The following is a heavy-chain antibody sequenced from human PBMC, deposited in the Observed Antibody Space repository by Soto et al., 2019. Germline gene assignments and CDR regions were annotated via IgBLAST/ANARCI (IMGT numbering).Heavy chain of an antibody. D-gene: IGHD4-17*01. CDR1: GGSIGSYY. J-gene: IGHJ2*01. V-gene: IGHV4-59*01. CDR3: ARIKTTTNTWYSDL. CDR2: IYYSGST. Sequence: SETLSLTCTVSGGSIGSYYWSWIRQPPGKGLEWIGYIYYSGSTNYNPSLKSRVTISVDTAKNQFSLKLSSVTAADTAVYYCARIKTTTNTWYSDLWGRGTLVTVSS.